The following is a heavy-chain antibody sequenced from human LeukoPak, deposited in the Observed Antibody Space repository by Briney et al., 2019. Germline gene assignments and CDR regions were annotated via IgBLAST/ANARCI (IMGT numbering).Heavy chain of an antibody. CDR3: AKGDLKLNYYGSGSFDY. CDR2: ISWNSGSI. Sequence: GGSLRLSCAASGFTFDDYAMHWVRQAPGKGLEWVSGISWNSGSIGYADSVKGRFTISRDNAKNSLYLQMNCLRAEDTALYYCAKGDLKLNYYGSGSFDYWGQGTLVTVSS. CDR1: GFTFDDYA. D-gene: IGHD3-10*01. V-gene: IGHV3-9*01. J-gene: IGHJ4*02.